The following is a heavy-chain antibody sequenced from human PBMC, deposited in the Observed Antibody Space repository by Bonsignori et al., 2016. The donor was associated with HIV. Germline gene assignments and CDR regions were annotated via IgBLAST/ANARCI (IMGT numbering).Heavy chain of an antibody. D-gene: IGHD4-17*01. J-gene: IGHJ2*01. CDR3: ARGGSVDYGWYFDL. CDR2: IKQDGSEK. Sequence: WIRQPPGKGLEWVANIKQDGSEKYYVDSVKGRFTISRDNAKNSLYLQMNSLRAEDTAVYYCARGGSVDYGWYFDLWGRGTLVTVSS. V-gene: IGHV3-7*01.